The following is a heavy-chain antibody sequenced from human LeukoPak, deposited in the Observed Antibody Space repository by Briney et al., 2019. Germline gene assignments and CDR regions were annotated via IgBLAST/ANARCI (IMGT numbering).Heavy chain of an antibody. J-gene: IGHJ5*02. CDR1: GFTFSSYA. D-gene: IGHD5-12*01. V-gene: IGHV3-30*04. Sequence: GGSLRLSCAASGFTFSSYAMHWVRQAPGKGLEWVAVISYDGSNKYYADSVKGRFTISRDNSKNTLYLQMNSLRAEDTAVYYCARGRRGYVGNWFDPWGQGTLVTVSS. CDR3: ARGRRGYVGNWFDP. CDR2: ISYDGSNK.